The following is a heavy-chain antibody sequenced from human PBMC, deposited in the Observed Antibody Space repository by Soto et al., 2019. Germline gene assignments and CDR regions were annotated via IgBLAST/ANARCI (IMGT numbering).Heavy chain of an antibody. CDR3: FRGGVTSRTFDY. D-gene: IGHD3-16*01. Sequence: GESLKISCKASGYIIKNYWIGWVRQMPGQGLEWMGIIFPDDSDTRYRPSFQGHVTISVDKSISTAYVQWSRLKASDSAIYYCFRGGVTSRTFDYWGQGTLVTVSS. CDR1: GYIIKNYW. J-gene: IGHJ4*02. V-gene: IGHV5-51*01. CDR2: IFPDDSDT.